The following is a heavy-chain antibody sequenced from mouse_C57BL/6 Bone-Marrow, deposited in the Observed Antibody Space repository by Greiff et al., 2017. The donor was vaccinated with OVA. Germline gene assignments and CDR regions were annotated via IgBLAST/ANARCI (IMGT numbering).Heavy chain of an antibody. D-gene: IGHD5-1*01. CDR1: GYTFTSYW. J-gene: IGHJ1*03. CDR2: IYPGNSDT. Sequence: EVQLQQSGPVLARPGASVKMSCKTSGYTFTSYWMRWVHQRPGQGLEWIGAIYPGNSDTSYHQQFKGKAKLTADTSASTAYMELSSLTNEDAAVDYCTREGVPPYWCVDFWGTGTTVTVSS. V-gene: IGHV1-5*01. CDR3: TREGVPPYWCVDF.